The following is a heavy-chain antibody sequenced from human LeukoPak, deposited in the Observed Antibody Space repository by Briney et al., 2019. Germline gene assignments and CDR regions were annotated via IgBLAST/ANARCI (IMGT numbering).Heavy chain of an antibody. J-gene: IGHJ3*02. CDR3: ARDYFYYYDSSGFLDAFDI. CDR2: IRYDGSSK. CDR1: GFTFSSYG. D-gene: IGHD3-22*01. V-gene: IGHV3-30*02. Sequence: PGGSLRLSCAASGFTFSSYGMHWVRQAPGKGLEWVAFIRYDGSSKYYADSVKGRFTISRDNSKNTLYLQMNSLRAEDTAVYYCARDYFYYYDSSGFLDAFDIWGQGTMVTVSS.